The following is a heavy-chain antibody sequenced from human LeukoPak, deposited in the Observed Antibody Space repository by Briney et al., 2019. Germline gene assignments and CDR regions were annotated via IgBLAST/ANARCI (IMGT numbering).Heavy chain of an antibody. J-gene: IGHJ4*02. CDR3: ARDPAYYYDSSGYFGWGFDY. CDR1: GGSISSSSYY. Sequence: SENLSLTCTVSGGSISSSSYYWGWIRQPPGKGLEWIGSIYYSGSTYYNPSLKSRVTISVDTSKNQFSLKLSSVTAADTAVYYCARDPAYYYDSSGYFGWGFDYWGQGTLVTVSS. CDR2: IYYSGST. D-gene: IGHD3-22*01. V-gene: IGHV4-39*07.